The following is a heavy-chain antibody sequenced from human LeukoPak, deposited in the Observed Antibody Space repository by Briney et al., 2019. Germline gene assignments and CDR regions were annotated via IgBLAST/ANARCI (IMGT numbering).Heavy chain of an antibody. CDR1: GGSISTYY. CDR3: ARRRTTGTTGYFDY. J-gene: IGHJ4*02. D-gene: IGHD1-1*01. CDR2: IYTTEST. Sequence: SETLSLTCTVSGGSISTYYWSWIRQPPGKGLEWIGYIYTTESTNYNPSLESRLTISVDTSKNQFSLMLSSVTAADTAFYYCARRRTTGTTGYFDYWGQGILVTVSS. V-gene: IGHV4-4*09.